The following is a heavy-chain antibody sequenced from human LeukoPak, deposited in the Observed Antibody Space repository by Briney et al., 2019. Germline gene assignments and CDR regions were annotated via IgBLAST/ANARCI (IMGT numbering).Heavy chain of an antibody. CDR1: GFTLSSYA. D-gene: IGHD3-22*01. V-gene: IGHV3-64*01. Sequence: AGASLRLSCAASGFTLSSYAMRWVRQAPGKGLEYVSAIISNGGGTYYANSVKGRFTNSRDNSKNTLYLQMGSLRAEDMAVYYCARAPPYYYDSSGYYGAYYYYMDVWGKGTTVTVSS. J-gene: IGHJ6*03. CDR2: IISNGGGT. CDR3: ARAPPYYYDSSGYYGAYYYYMDV.